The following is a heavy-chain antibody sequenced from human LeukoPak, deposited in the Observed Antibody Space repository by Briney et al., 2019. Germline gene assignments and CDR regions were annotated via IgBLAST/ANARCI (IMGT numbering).Heavy chain of an antibody. V-gene: IGHV3-21*05. Sequence: GGSLRLSCAASGFTFSSYAMSWVRQAPGKGLEWVSYISSSSYTNYADSVKGRFTISRDNAKNSLYLQMNSLRAEDTAVYYCARDGRRWLQQRNYWGQGTLVTVSS. D-gene: IGHD5-24*01. CDR1: GFTFSSYA. CDR2: ISSSSYT. CDR3: ARDGRRWLQQRNY. J-gene: IGHJ4*02.